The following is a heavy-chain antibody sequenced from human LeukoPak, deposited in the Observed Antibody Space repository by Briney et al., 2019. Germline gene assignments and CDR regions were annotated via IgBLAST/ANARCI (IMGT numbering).Heavy chain of an antibody. V-gene: IGHV4-34*01. CDR3: ARAHIVVVPAAYYYYYMDV. Sequence: SETLSLTCAVYGGSFSGYYWSWIRQPPGKGLEWIGEINHSGSTNYNPSLKSRVTISVDTSKNQFSLKLSSVTAADTAVYYCARAHIVVVPAAYYYYYMDVWGKGTTVTVSS. CDR1: GGSFSGYY. CDR2: INHSGST. J-gene: IGHJ6*03. D-gene: IGHD2-2*01.